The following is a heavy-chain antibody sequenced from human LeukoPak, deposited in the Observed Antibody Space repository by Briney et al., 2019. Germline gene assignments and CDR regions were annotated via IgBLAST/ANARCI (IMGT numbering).Heavy chain of an antibody. V-gene: IGHV4-39*07. CDR1: GGSISSSSYY. Sequence: SETLSLTCTVSGGSISSSSYYWGWIRQPPGKGLEWIGSIYYSGSTYYNPSLKSRVTISVDTSKNQFSLKLSSVTAADTAVYYCARVVIGLVRGVIIKAFFDYWGQGTLVTVSS. J-gene: IGHJ4*02. CDR3: ARVVIGLVRGVIIKAFFDY. D-gene: IGHD3-10*01. CDR2: IYYSGST.